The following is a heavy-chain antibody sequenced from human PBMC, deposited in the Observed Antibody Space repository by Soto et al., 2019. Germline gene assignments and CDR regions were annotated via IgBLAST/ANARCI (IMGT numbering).Heavy chain of an antibody. CDR3: ARDKGGSSWYYFDY. J-gene: IGHJ4*02. CDR1: GFTFSSYG. Sequence: GGSLRLSGAASGFTFSSYGMHWGRQAPGKGLEWVAVIWYDGSNKYYADSVEGRFTISRDNSKNTLYLQMNSLRAEDTAVYYCARDKGGSSWYYFDYWGQGTLVTVSS. CDR2: IWYDGSNK. D-gene: IGHD6-13*01. V-gene: IGHV3-33*01.